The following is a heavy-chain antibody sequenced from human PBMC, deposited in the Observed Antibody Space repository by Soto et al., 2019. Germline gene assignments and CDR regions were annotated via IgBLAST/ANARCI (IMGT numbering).Heavy chain of an antibody. J-gene: IGHJ4*02. Sequence: EVQLLESGGGFVQPGGSLRLSCAASGFTFSTYAMSWVRQSPGKGLEWVSAMSGSGATTHHADSVKGRFTISRDNSKNSLYLQLNSLRAEDTAVYFCAKGSICTSVSCHLAPLEFWGQGPLVTVSS. V-gene: IGHV3-23*01. D-gene: IGHD2-8*02. CDR1: GFTFSTYA. CDR2: MSGSGATT. CDR3: AKGSICTSVSCHLAPLEF.